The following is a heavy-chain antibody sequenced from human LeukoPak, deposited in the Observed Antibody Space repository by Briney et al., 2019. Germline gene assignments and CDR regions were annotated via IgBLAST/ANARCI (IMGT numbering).Heavy chain of an antibody. CDR2: MNPNSGYT. V-gene: IGHV1-8*01. D-gene: IGHD1-1*01. J-gene: IGHJ5*02. CDR3: ARSKTGSLGNWFDL. CDR1: GYTFTSYD. Sequence: ASVKVSCKASGYTFTSYDINWVRQATGQGLEWMGWMNPNSGYTGYAQKFQARVTMARNTSINTAYMELSSLRSEDTAVYYCARSKTGSLGNWFDLWGQGTLVTDSS.